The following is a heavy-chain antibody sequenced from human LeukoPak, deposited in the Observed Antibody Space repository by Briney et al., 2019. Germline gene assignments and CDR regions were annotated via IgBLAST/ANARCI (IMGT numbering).Heavy chain of an antibody. J-gene: IGHJ5*02. CDR2: IYYSGST. CDR1: GGSISSSSYY. D-gene: IGHD3-22*01. CDR3: VREKYYSDTGVRWFDP. Sequence: RTSETLSLTCTVSGGSISSSSYYWGWIRQPPGKGLEWIGSIYYSGSTYYNPSLKSRVTISVDTSKNQFSLKLSSVTAADTAVYYCVREKYYSDTGVRWFDPWGQGTLVIVSS. V-gene: IGHV4-39*01.